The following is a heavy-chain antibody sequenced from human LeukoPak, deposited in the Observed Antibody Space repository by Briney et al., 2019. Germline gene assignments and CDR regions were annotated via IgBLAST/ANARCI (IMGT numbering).Heavy chain of an antibody. CDR1: GDSVSSYSAA. D-gene: IGHD4-23*01. J-gene: IGHJ3*02. Sequence: SQTLPLTFAISGDSVSSYSAAWSWIRQSPSRGLEWLGRTYYRSKWYNDYAVSVKSRITINPDTSKNQFSLQLTSVTPEDTAVYYCARSGGHDAFDIWGQGTMVTVSS. CDR2: TYYRSKWYN. CDR3: ARSGGHDAFDI. V-gene: IGHV6-1*01.